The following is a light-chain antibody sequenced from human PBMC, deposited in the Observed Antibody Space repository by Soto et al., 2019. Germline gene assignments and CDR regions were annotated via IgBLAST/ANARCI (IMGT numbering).Light chain of an antibody. CDR2: GAS. J-gene: IGKJ1*01. CDR1: QSVSSSY. CDR3: QQYYISWS. V-gene: IGKV3-20*01. Sequence: EIVLTQSPGTLSLSPGERATLSCRASQSVSSSYLAWYQQKPGQAPRLLIYGASNRATGIPDRFSGSGSGTDFTLTISSLQPEDFATYSCQQYYISWSFGQGTKVDIK.